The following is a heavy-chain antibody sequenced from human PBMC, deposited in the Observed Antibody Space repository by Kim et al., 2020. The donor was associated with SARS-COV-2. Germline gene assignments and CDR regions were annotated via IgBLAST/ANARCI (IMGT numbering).Heavy chain of an antibody. J-gene: IGHJ6*02. V-gene: IGHV3-33*01. CDR3: AREDFSSSRGLYGMDV. CDR1: GFTFSSYG. D-gene: IGHD6-6*01. CDR2: IWYDGSNK. Sequence: GGSLRLSCAASGFTFSSYGMHWVRQAPGKGLEWVAVIWYDGSNKYYADSVKGRFTISRDNSKNTLYLQMNSLRAEDTAVYYCAREDFSSSRGLYGMDVWGQGTTVTVSS.